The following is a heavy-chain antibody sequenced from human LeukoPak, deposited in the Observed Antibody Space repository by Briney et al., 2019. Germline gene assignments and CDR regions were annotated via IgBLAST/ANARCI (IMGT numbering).Heavy chain of an antibody. CDR1: GYTFTSYY. D-gene: IGHD3-9*01. CDR2: INPSGGST. J-gene: IGHJ3*02. Sequence: ASVKVSCKASGYTFTSYYMHWVRQAPGQGLEWMGIINPSGGSTSYAQKFQGRVTMTEDTSTDTAYMELSSLRSEDTAVYYCATVGRGGDYYDILTGYYKGAFDIWGQGTMVTVSS. V-gene: IGHV1-46*01. CDR3: ATVGRGGDYYDILTGYYKGAFDI.